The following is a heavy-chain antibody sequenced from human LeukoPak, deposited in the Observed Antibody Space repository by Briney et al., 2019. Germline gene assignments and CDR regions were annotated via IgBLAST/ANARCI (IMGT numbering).Heavy chain of an antibody. CDR3: ARHGFAGAFQH. D-gene: IGHD3-10*01. Sequence: SETLSLTCTVSGDSISTSNYYWGWIRQPPGKGLEWIGSIYNSGSTYYNPSLKSRVIVSVDTSKNQFSLKLTSVTAADTAVYYCARHGFAGAFQHWGQGTLVTVSS. CDR1: GDSISTSNYY. CDR2: IYNSGST. J-gene: IGHJ1*01. V-gene: IGHV4-39*01.